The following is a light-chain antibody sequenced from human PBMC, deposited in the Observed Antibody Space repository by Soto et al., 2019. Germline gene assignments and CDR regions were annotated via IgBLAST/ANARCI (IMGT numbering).Light chain of an antibody. J-gene: IGKJ2*01. Sequence: DIPMTQSPSSLSASVGDRVTITCRASQSISTYLNWYQERPGKAPKLLIYAASNLQSGAPSRFSGSGSGTDFTLTISSLQPEDFATYYCQQSYSAPLFTFGQGTKLEIK. CDR2: AAS. CDR3: QQSYSAPLFT. V-gene: IGKV1-39*01. CDR1: QSISTY.